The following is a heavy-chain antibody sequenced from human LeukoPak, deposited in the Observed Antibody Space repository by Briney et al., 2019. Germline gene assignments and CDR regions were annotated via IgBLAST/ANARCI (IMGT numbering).Heavy chain of an antibody. CDR1: GITFSSYA. J-gene: IGHJ4*02. Sequence: PGGSLRLSCTASGITFSSYAMSWVRQAPGKGLEWVSSISNGGAATSYADSVKGRFTISRDNSKNTLYLQMDSLRAEDTAVYYCMWRAGTVAPDWGQGTLVTVSS. CDR3: MWRAGTVAPD. V-gene: IGHV3-23*01. CDR2: ISNGGAAT. D-gene: IGHD6-19*01.